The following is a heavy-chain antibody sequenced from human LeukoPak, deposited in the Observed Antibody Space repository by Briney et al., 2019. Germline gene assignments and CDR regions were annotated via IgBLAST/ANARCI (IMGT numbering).Heavy chain of an antibody. V-gene: IGHV1-2*02. J-gene: IGHJ5*02. CDR3: ARDTTRDNWFDP. D-gene: IGHD1-26*01. Sequence: ASVTVSCKASGYTFTGYYMHWVRQAPGQGLEWIGWINPNSGGTNYAQKFQGRVTMTRDTSISTAYMELSGLRSDDTAVYYCARDTTRDNWFDPWGQGTLVTVSS. CDR2: INPNSGGT. CDR1: GYTFTGYY.